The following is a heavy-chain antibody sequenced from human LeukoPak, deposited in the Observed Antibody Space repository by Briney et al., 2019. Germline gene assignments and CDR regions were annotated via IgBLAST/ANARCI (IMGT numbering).Heavy chain of an antibody. J-gene: IGHJ3*01. V-gene: IGHV1-69*10. D-gene: IGHD4-23*01. Sequence: SVKVSCKASGGTLSSYALSWMRQAPGQGLEWMGRVIPMFDVRDYAEKFQGRITLTADTSTGMAYMELSSLTSDDTAVYYCARDPALEGTEDYRDFGGVESVDAFHVWGQGTMVTVFS. CDR1: GGTLSSYA. CDR3: ARDPALEGTEDYRDFGGVESVDAFHV. CDR2: VIPMFDVR.